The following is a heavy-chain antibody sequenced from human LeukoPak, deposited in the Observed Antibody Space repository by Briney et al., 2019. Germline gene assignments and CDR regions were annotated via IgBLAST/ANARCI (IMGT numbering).Heavy chain of an antibody. Sequence: HSASLSLTCTVSGGSITNYYWSWIRQPPGKGLEWIAYIYYSGTTNYNPSLKCRVTMSVDTSKNQFSLRLSSVTAADTAVYFCARTPRGGNSAFDYWGQGTLVTVSS. CDR2: IYYSGTT. D-gene: IGHD4-23*01. V-gene: IGHV4-59*12. CDR3: ARTPRGGNSAFDY. J-gene: IGHJ4*02. CDR1: GGSITNYY.